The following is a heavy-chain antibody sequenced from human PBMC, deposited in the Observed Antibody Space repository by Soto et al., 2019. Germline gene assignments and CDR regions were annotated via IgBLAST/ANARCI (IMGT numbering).Heavy chain of an antibody. D-gene: IGHD6-6*01. CDR3: ARDLKDRPSAGMDV. V-gene: IGHV1-58*01. CDR2: IVVGSGNT. CDR1: GFTLTSFS. J-gene: IGHJ6*02. Sequence: GAPLKGSCKAFGFTLTSFSFQWGRQARGQRLEWIGWIVVGSGNTNYAQKFQERVTITRDMSTSTAYLELSSLRSADTAVYYCARDLKDRPSAGMDVWGQGTTVTVSS.